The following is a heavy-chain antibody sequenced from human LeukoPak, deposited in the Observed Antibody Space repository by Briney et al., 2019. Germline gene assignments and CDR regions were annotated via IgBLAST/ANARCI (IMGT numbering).Heavy chain of an antibody. CDR1: EFTFSSYS. J-gene: IGHJ6*03. D-gene: IGHD3-10*01. CDR3: ARDPRGDYYVDV. CDR2: ISRSSTYI. V-gene: IGHV3-21*01. Sequence: PGGSLRLSCAASEFTFSSYSMNWVRQAPGKGLEWVSSISRSSTYIYYADSVKGRFTISRDNAKNSLYLQMNSLRADDTAVYYCARDPRGDYYVDVWGKGTTVTVSS.